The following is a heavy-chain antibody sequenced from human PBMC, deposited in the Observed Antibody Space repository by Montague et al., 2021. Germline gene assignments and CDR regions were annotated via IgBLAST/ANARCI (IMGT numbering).Heavy chain of an antibody. CDR1: GGSLSSNNW. J-gene: IGHJ5*02. Sequence: SENLSLTCAVSGGSLSSNNWWTWVRQPPGKGLEWIGEIFHNGSTTYSPSLKSRVTISMDKSKNQFSLKLTSATAADTAVYYCARVAAWGYYDTSGPNWFDPWGQGTLVTVSS. CDR3: ARVAAWGYYDTSGPNWFDP. D-gene: IGHD3-22*01. CDR2: IFHNGST. V-gene: IGHV4-4*02.